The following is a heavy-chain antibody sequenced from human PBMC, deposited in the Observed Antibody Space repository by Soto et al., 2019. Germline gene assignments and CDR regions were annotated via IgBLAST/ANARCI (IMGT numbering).Heavy chain of an antibody. CDR2: IWNDGNGY. Sequence: GGSLRLSCASSGFTFNNYGMHLVRQAPGKGLEWVAVIWNDGNGYSYANSVKGRLTISRDNSKNTLYLQMSSLRSEDTAVYYCASSSYDFWSGPSPLNGMDVWGQGTTVTVSS. D-gene: IGHD3-3*01. J-gene: IGHJ6*02. V-gene: IGHV3-33*01. CDR3: ASSSYDFWSGPSPLNGMDV. CDR1: GFTFNNYG.